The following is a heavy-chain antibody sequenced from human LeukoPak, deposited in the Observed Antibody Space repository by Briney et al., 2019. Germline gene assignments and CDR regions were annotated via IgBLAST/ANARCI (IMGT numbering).Heavy chain of an antibody. J-gene: IGHJ2*01. CDR2: IGGGGGTT. CDR1: GFTFSGSA. CDR3: AKNYYYDSSGPYWYFDL. V-gene: IGHV3-23*01. D-gene: IGHD3-22*01. Sequence: GGSLRLSCAASGFTFSGSAMHWVRQASGKGLQWVSDIGGGGGTTHYADSVRGRFTISRDNSKSTLFLQMNSLRVEDTAVYYCAKNYYYDSSGPYWYFDLWGRGTLVTVSS.